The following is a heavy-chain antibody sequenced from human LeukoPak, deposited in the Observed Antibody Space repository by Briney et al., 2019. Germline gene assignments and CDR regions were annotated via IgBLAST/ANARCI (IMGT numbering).Heavy chain of an antibody. D-gene: IGHD5-18*01. V-gene: IGHV4-34*01. CDR1: GGSLSGYF. Sequence: SETLSLTCGVYGGSLSGYFWSWIRQPPGKGLEWIGEINDSGRTNYNPPLKSRVTISVDTSKNQFSLKLSSVTAADTAVYYCARAPLGRGYSYGRKSYYFDYWGQGTLLTVSS. J-gene: IGHJ4*02. CDR3: ARAPLGRGYSYGRKSYYFDY. CDR2: INDSGRT.